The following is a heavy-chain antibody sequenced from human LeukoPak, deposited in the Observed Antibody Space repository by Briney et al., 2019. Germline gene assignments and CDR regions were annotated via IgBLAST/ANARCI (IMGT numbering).Heavy chain of an antibody. J-gene: IGHJ4*02. V-gene: IGHV1-69*04. Sequence: ASVKVSCKASGGTFSSYAISWVRQAPGQGLEWMGRIIPILGIANYAQKFQGRVTITADKSTSTAYMELSSLRSEDTAVYYCARGPYYYDSSGYYFDYWGQGTLVTASS. CDR2: IIPILGIA. CDR1: GGTFSSYA. CDR3: ARGPYYYDSSGYYFDY. D-gene: IGHD3-22*01.